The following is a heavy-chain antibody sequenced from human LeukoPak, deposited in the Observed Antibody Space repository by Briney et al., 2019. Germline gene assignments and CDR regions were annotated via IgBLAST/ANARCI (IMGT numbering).Heavy chain of an antibody. CDR1: GGSFSGYY. CDR2: INHSGST. Sequence: SETLSLTCAVYGGSFSGYYWSWIRQPPGKGLEWIGEINHSGSTNYNPSLKSRVTISVDTSKNQFSLKLSSVTAADPAVYYCARAGRYGSGSYYDWGQGTLVTVSS. CDR3: ARAGRYGSGSYYD. D-gene: IGHD3-10*01. J-gene: IGHJ4*02. V-gene: IGHV4-34*01.